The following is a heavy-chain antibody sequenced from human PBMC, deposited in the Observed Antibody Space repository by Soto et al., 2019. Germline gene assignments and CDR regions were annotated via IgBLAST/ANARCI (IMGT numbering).Heavy chain of an antibody. V-gene: IGHV4-59*01. J-gene: IGHJ4*02. Sequence: QVQLQESGPGLVKPSETLSLTCTVSGGSIRSYYWSWIRQPPGKGLEWIGYIHHSGSTNYNPSLKRRVTISVDTSKNQFSLKLNSVTAADTAVYYCAKYGSGAYIDHWGQGTLVTVSS. CDR3: AKYGSGAYIDH. CDR1: GGSIRSYY. D-gene: IGHD3-10*01. CDR2: IHHSGST.